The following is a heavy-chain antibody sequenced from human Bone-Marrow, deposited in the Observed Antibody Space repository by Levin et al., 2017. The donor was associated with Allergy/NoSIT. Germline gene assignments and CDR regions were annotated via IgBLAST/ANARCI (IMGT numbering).Heavy chain of an antibody. CDR3: ARGGSLEGEPVDY. V-gene: IGHV1-2*06. CDR2: INPNSGGT. CDR1: GYTFTGSY. Sequence: ASVKVSCKASGYTFTGSYIHWVRQAPGQGLEWMGRINPNSGGTNFAQKFQGRVTMTRDTSITTAYMEVSGLTSDDTAVYYCARGGSLEGEPVDYWGQGTLVTVSS. J-gene: IGHJ4*02. D-gene: IGHD3-16*01.